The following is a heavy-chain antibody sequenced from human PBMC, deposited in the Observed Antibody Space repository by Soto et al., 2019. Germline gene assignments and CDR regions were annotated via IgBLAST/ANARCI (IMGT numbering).Heavy chain of an antibody. CDR1: GFTFSSYA. V-gene: IGHV3-23*01. J-gene: IGHJ6*02. Sequence: GSLRLSCAASGFTFSSYAMSWVRQAPGKGLEWVSAISGSGGSTYYADSVKGRFTISRDNSKNTLYLQMNSLRAEDTAVYYCAKDVDSSGYYYYGMDVWGQGTTVTVSS. D-gene: IGHD3-22*01. CDR3: AKDVDSSGYYYYGMDV. CDR2: ISGSGGST.